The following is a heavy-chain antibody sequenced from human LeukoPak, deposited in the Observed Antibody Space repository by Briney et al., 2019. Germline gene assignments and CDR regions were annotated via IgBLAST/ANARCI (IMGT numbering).Heavy chain of an antibody. V-gene: IGHV1-69*13. Sequence: SVKVSCTASGRTFSTYAISWVRQAPGQALEWMGGIIPMFGTANYAQKFQGRVTIAADESTSTAYMELSGLRSGDTAVYYCARDPAERLRGASYYYYMDVWGKGTTVTVSS. CDR2: IIPMFGTA. J-gene: IGHJ6*03. CDR3: ARDPAERLRGASYYYYMDV. CDR1: GRTFSTYA. D-gene: IGHD1-1*01.